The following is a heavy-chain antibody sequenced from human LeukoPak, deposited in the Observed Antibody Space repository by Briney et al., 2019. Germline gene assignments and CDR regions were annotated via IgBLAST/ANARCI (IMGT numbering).Heavy chain of an antibody. Sequence: ASVKVSCKASGYTFTSYGISWVRQAPGQGLEWMGWISAYNGNTNYAQKLQGRVTMTTDTSTSTAYMELRSLRSDGTAVYYCARSGLSYYDILTGYLGDYWGQGTLVAVSS. D-gene: IGHD3-9*01. CDR2: ISAYNGNT. CDR1: GYTFTSYG. J-gene: IGHJ4*02. CDR3: ARSGLSYYDILTGYLGDY. V-gene: IGHV1-18*01.